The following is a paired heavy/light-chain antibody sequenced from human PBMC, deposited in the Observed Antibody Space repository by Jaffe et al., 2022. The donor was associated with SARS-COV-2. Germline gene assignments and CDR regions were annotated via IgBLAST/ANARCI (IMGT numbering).Heavy chain of an antibody. CDR3: GRGGDETGNFMGRLVY. CDR1: GGSISSNWYR. J-gene: IGHJ4*02. Sequence: QLHLQESGPGLVKPSETLSLTCTVSGGSISSNWYRWGWIRQPPGRGLEWIGNINYSGSTLYNPSLKSRVTISVDTSKNQFSLRLTSVTAADTAVYYCGRGGDETGNFMGRLVYWGQGTLVTVSS. D-gene: IGHD7-27*01. CDR2: INYSGST. V-gene: IGHV4-39*01.
Light chain of an antibody. CDR1: QSINSGY. CDR3: QMDYKLVLT. V-gene: IGKV3D-7*01. Sequence: EIVMTQSPATLSLSPGERATLSCRASQSINSGYLSWYQQKPGQAPRLLIYGAYTRATGIPARFSGSGSGTDFTLTISSLQPEDFAVYYCQMDYKLVLTFGGGTKVEIK. CDR2: GAY. J-gene: IGKJ4*01.